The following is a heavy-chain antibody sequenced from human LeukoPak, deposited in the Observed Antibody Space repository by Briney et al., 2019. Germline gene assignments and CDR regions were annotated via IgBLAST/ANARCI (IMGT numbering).Heavy chain of an antibody. D-gene: IGHD6-13*01. CDR3: ARPWSSSWSDDAFDI. Sequence: GESLKISCKGSGYSFTSYWIGWVRQMPGKGLEWMGIIYPGDSDTRYSPSFQGQVTISADKSIGTAYLQWSSLKASDTAMYYCARPWSSSWSDDAFDIWGQGTMVTVSS. J-gene: IGHJ3*02. CDR2: IYPGDSDT. CDR1: GYSFTSYW. V-gene: IGHV5-51*01.